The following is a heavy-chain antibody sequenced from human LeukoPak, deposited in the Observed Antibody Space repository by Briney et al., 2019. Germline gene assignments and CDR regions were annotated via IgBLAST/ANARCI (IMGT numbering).Heavy chain of an antibody. V-gene: IGHV1-18*01. Sequence: ASVKVSCKASGYTFTSYGISWVRQAPGQGLEWMGWISAYNGNTNYAQKLQGRVTMTTDTSTSTAYMELRSLRSDDAAVYYCARDQENYYDSSGSYYFDYWGQGTLVTVSS. CDR3: ARDQENYYDSSGSYYFDY. CDR1: GYTFTSYG. D-gene: IGHD3-22*01. J-gene: IGHJ4*02. CDR2: ISAYNGNT.